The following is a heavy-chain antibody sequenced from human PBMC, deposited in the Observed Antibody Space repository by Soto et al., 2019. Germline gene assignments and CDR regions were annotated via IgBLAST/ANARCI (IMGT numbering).Heavy chain of an antibody. D-gene: IGHD3-9*01. Sequence: QITLRESGPALVKPTQTLTLTCTFSGFSLNSRGVGVGWVRQPPGKALEWLAIVYWDDDKRYRPSLRCRLSIRKDTPKNQVVLTLTNTDPVDTATYYCVHRGPVDETGMGFDFWGQGSLVTVSS. V-gene: IGHV2-5*02. CDR3: VHRGPVDETGMGFDF. CDR1: GFSLNSRGVG. J-gene: IGHJ4*02. CDR2: VYWDDDK.